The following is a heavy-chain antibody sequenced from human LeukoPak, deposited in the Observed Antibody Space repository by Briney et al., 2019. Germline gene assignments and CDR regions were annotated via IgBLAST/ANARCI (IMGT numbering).Heavy chain of an antibody. J-gene: IGHJ4*02. V-gene: IGHV3-23*01. D-gene: IGHD3-9*01. Sequence: PGGSLRLSCEASGFTFSSYGMSWVRQAPGKGLEWVSDINANGGGTYYADSVKGRFTISRDNSKNTLYLQMNSLRAEDTAVYYCAKDRSAALRYFDWLVDYWGQGTLVTVSS. CDR2: INANGGGT. CDR3: AKDRSAALRYFDWLVDY. CDR1: GFTFSSYG.